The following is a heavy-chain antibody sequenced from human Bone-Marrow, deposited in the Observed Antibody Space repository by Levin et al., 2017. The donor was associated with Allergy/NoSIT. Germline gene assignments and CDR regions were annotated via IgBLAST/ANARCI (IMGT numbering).Heavy chain of an antibody. CDR1: GYTFTSYG. V-gene: IGHV1-18*01. Sequence: ASVKVSCKASGYTFTSYGISWVRQAPGQGLEWMGWISAYNGNTNYAQKLQGRVTMTTDTSTSTAYMELRSLRSDDTAVYYCARAVDFWSGYGGIDAFDIWGQGTMVTVSS. J-gene: IGHJ3*02. CDR3: ARAVDFWSGYGGIDAFDI. CDR2: ISAYNGNT. D-gene: IGHD3-3*01.